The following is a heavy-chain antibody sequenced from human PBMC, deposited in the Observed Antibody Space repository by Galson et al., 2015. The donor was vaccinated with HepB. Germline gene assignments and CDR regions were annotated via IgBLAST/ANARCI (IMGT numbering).Heavy chain of an antibody. J-gene: IGHJ4*02. Sequence: SGAEVKKPGESLTISCTASGYTFTNYWISWVRQMPGKGLEWMGRIDPTDSYTNYRPSLQGHVTISVDKSTSTAFLHWSSLQASDTAVYYCARLQSSIAVAGDYWGQGTLITVSS. CDR3: ARLQSSIAVAGDY. V-gene: IGHV5-10-1*01. CDR1: GYTFTNYW. D-gene: IGHD6-19*01. CDR2: IDPTDSYT.